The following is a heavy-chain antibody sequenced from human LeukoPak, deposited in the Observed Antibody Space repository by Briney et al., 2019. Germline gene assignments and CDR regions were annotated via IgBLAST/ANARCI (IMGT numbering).Heavy chain of an antibody. D-gene: IGHD3-10*01. J-gene: IGHJ4*02. CDR3: TRGTGSYYSLGY. Sequence: PGGSLRLSCAVSGFTFSSYWMHWVRQAPGKGLVWVSRINSDGSSTIYADSVQGRFTISRDNAKNTLYLQMNSLRAEDTVVYFCTRGTGSYYSLGYWGQGTLVTVSS. CDR2: INSDGSST. CDR1: GFTFSSYW. V-gene: IGHV3-74*01.